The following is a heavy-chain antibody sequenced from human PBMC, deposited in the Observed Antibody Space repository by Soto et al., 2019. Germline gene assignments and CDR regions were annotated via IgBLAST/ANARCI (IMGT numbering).Heavy chain of an antibody. Sequence: PSETLSLTCAVSGGSISSGGYSWSWIRQPPGKGLAWIGYIYHSGSTYYNPSLKSRVTISVDRSKNQFSLKLSSVTAADTAVYYCARFHYYDSSGPYLDYWGQGTLVTVSS. CDR1: GGSISSGGYS. J-gene: IGHJ4*02. V-gene: IGHV4-30-2*01. CDR3: ARFHYYDSSGPYLDY. D-gene: IGHD3-22*01. CDR2: IYHSGST.